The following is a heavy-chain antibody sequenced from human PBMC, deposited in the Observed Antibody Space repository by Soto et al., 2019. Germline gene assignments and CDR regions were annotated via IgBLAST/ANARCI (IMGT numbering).Heavy chain of an antibody. CDR1: GYSFNSYW. CDR3: AALTGASFH. D-gene: IGHD1-20*01. Sequence: GESLKIYCKSSGYSFNSYWIGWVRQMPGKGLEWMGIVHPGNSDIRYSPSFQGQVTVSVDKSISTAYLQWSSLKASDTAMYYCAALTGASFHWGQGTLVTVSS. CDR2: VHPGNSDI. V-gene: IGHV5-51*01. J-gene: IGHJ4*02.